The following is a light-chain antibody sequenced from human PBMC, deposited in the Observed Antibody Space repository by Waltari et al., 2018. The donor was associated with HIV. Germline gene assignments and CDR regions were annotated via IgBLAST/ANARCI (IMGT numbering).Light chain of an antibody. CDR1: SSDVGPYDY. Sequence: QSALTQPPPASGSPGQSVTISCTGTSSDVGPYDYVYWYQQHPGKAPKLMIYEVSKRPSGVPDRFSGSKSANTASLTVSGLQEDDEADYYCSSYAGSNNLVFGGGTKLTVL. CDR3: SSYAGSNNLV. J-gene: IGLJ3*02. CDR2: EVS. V-gene: IGLV2-8*01.